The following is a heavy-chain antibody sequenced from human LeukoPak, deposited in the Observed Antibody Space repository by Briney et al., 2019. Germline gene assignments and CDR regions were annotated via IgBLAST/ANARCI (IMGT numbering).Heavy chain of an antibody. Sequence: GGSLRLSCEASGFTFSSYWMSWVRQAPGKGLEWVANIKQDGSEKYYVDSVKGRFTISRDNAKNSLYLQMNSLRAEDTAVYYCALVDGYSNKNWGQGTLVTVSS. CDR2: IKQDGSEK. CDR1: GFTFSSYW. J-gene: IGHJ4*02. D-gene: IGHD5-12*01. CDR3: ALVDGYSNKN. V-gene: IGHV3-7*01.